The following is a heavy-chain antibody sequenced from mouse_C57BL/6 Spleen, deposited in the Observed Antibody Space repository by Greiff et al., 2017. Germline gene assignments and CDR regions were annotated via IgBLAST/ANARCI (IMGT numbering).Heavy chain of an antibody. CDR1: GYAFSSYW. Sequence: QVQLKESGAELVKPGASVKISCKASGYAFSSYWMNWVKQRPGKGLEWIGQIYPGDGDTNYNGKFKGKATLTADKSSSTAYMQLSSLTSEDSAVYFCARGPAQATYYAMDYWGQGTSVTVSS. CDR3: ARGPAQATYYAMDY. V-gene: IGHV1-80*01. J-gene: IGHJ4*01. D-gene: IGHD3-2*02. CDR2: IYPGDGDT.